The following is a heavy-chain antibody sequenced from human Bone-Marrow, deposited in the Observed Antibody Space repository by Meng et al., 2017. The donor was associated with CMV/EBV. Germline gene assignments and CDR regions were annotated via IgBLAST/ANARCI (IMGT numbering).Heavy chain of an antibody. Sequence: SETLSLTCTVSGVSISSYYWSWIRQPPGKGLEWIGYIYYSGSTSYNPSLKSRVTISVDTSKNQFPLKLSSVTAADTAVYYCARGIGWTIITLTRGSKAYAFWGQGTMVTVSS. CDR2: IYYSGST. D-gene: IGHD1-20*01. V-gene: IGHV4-59*12. CDR3: ARGIGWTIITLTRGSKAYAF. J-gene: IGHJ3*01. CDR1: GVSISSYY.